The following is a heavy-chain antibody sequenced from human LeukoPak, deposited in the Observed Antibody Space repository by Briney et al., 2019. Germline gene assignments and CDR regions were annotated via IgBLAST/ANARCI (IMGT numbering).Heavy chain of an antibody. CDR1: GFTFSTYG. V-gene: IGHV3-21*01. Sequence: GGSLRLSCAASGFTFSTYGMHWVRQAPGKGLEWVSSISSSSSYIYYADSVKGRFTISRDNAKNSLYLQMNSLRAEDTAVYYCARVSGEEYCSSTSCYYYYYMDVWGKGTTVTVSS. CDR2: ISSSSSYI. D-gene: IGHD2-2*01. CDR3: ARVSGEEYCSSTSCYYYYYMDV. J-gene: IGHJ6*03.